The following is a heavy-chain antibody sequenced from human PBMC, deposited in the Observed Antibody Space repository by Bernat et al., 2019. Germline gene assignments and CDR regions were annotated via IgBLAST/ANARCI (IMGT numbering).Heavy chain of an antibody. CDR2: LYPGDSDT. V-gene: IGHV5-51*01. CDR1: GYSFTSYW. CDR3: ARHRDPESDFWSGYYDYYYYYMDV. J-gene: IGHJ6*03. Sequence: EVQLVQSGAEVKKPGESLKISCKGSGYSFTSYWIGWVRQMPGNGLEWMGILYPGDSDTRYSPSFQGQVTISADKSISTGYLQWSSLKASDTAMYYCARHRDPESDFWSGYYDYYYYYMDVWGKGTTVTVSS. D-gene: IGHD3-3*01.